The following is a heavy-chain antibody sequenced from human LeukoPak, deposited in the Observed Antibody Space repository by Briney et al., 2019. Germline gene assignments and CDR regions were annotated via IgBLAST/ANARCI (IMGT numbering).Heavy chain of an antibody. CDR2: IIPILGIA. CDR1: GGTFSSYA. CDR3: ATAVQVEGWHAFDL. V-gene: IGHV1-69*04. Sequence: GASVKVSCKASGGTFSSYAISWVRQAPGQGLEWMGRIIPILGIANYAQKFQGRVTITADKSTSTAYMELSSLRSEDTAVYYCATAVQVEGWHAFDLWGQGTMVTVSS. D-gene: IGHD3-3*01. J-gene: IGHJ3*01.